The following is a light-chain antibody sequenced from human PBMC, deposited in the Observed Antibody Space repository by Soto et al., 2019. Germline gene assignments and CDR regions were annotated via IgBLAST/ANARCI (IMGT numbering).Light chain of an antibody. V-gene: IGLV2-14*01. CDR3: SSYTSSSTYV. CDR2: DVT. Sequence: QSALTQPASVSGSPGQSITISCTGTSSDVGGYNYVSWYQQHPGKAPKLMIYDVTNRPSGVSNRCSGSKSGNPASLTISGSQAEDEADHYCSSYTSSSTYVFGAGTKRTVL. CDR1: SSDVGGYNY. J-gene: IGLJ1*01.